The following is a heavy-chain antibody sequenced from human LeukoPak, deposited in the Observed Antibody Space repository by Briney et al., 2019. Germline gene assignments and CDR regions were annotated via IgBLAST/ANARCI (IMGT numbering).Heavy chain of an antibody. CDR1: QFTFSNYW. D-gene: IGHD6-19*01. CDR2: TSHDGTSN. Sequence: LSGGSLRLSCAASQFTFSNYWMSWVRQAPGKGLERVAHTSHDGTSNYYADSVKGRFTISRDNAKNPLYLHMNSLRIEDTAVYYCATTVPGYPDDHLDNWGQGTLVTVSS. V-gene: IGHV3-7*01. J-gene: IGHJ4*02. CDR3: ATTVPGYPDDHLDN.